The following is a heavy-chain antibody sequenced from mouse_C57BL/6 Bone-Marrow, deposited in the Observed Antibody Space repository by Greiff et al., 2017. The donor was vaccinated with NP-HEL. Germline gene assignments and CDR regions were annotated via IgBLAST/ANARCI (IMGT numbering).Heavy chain of an antibody. CDR1: GFTFSDYG. J-gene: IGHJ3*01. CDR3: ARSGVYDDYDVSPWFAY. V-gene: IGHV5-17*01. Sequence: EVKLVESGGGLVKPGGSLKLSCAASGFTFSDYGMHWVRQAPEKGLEWVAYISSGSSTIYYADTVKGRFTISRDNAKNTLFMQMTSLRSEATTMYYCARSGVYDDYDVSPWFAYWGQGTLVTVSA. CDR2: ISSGSSTI. D-gene: IGHD2-4*01.